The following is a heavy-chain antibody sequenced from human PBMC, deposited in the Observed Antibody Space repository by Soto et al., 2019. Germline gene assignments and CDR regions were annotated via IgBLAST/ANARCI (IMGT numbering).Heavy chain of an antibody. CDR3: AKDGPTPYYYDSSGYLED. CDR2: ISASGGST. D-gene: IGHD3-22*01. CDR1: GFTFSSYA. V-gene: IGHV3-23*01. Sequence: GGSLRLSCAASGFTFSSYAMRWVRQAPGKGLEWVSAISASGGSTYNADSVKGRFTISRDNSKNTLYLQMNSLRAEDTAIYYCAKDGPTPYYYDSSGYLEDWGQGTLVTVSS. J-gene: IGHJ4*02.